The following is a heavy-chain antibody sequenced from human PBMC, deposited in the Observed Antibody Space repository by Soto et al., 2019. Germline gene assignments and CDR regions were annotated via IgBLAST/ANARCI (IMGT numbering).Heavy chain of an antibody. Sequence: QVQLVQSGAEVKKPGSSVKVSCKASGGTFSSYAISWVRQAPGQGLEWMGGIIPIFGTANYAQKFQGRVTITADESTSTAYMELSSLRSEDTDVYYCERSSGSYGGFYYYGMDVWGQGTTVPVSS. CDR1: GGTFSSYA. CDR3: ERSSGSYGGFYYYGMDV. J-gene: IGHJ6*02. V-gene: IGHV1-69*01. D-gene: IGHD1-26*01. CDR2: IIPIFGTA.